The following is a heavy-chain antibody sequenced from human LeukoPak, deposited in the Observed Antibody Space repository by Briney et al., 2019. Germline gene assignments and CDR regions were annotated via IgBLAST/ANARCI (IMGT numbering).Heavy chain of an antibody. Sequence: SETLSLTCTVSGGSISSYYWSWIRQPPGKGLEWIGYIYYSGSTNYNPSLKSRVTISVDTSKNQFSLKLSSVTAADTAVYYCARHAYRSSWYLDYWGQGTLVTVSS. CDR1: GGSISSYY. CDR3: ARHAYRSSWYLDY. D-gene: IGHD6-13*01. CDR2: IYYSGST. V-gene: IGHV4-59*08. J-gene: IGHJ4*02.